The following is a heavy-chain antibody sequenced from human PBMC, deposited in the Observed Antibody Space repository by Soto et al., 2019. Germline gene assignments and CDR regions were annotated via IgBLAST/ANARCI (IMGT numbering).Heavy chain of an antibody. V-gene: IGHV3-30*18. Sequence: QVQLVESGGGVVHPGRSLRLSCEGSGFTFSAYGMHWARQAPCKGREWVAVISFDGSKKDFADSVKGRFTISRDDSKNTVYLQMNSLVPEDTAVYYCVKGLSYYDTSGHPTIESWGQGTRVTVSA. CDR2: ISFDGSKK. J-gene: IGHJ4*02. CDR3: VKGLSYYDTSGHPTIES. D-gene: IGHD3-22*01. CDR1: GFTFSAYG.